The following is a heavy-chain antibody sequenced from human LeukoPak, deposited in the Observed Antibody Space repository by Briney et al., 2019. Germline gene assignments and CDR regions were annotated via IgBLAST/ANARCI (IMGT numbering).Heavy chain of an antibody. CDR1: GGSISSSSYY. CDR2: IYYSGST. D-gene: IGHD6-19*01. J-gene: IGHJ4*02. CDR3: ARGRPRPLIAVAGLPQPKTPTYPDY. V-gene: IGHV4-39*07. Sequence: SETLSLTCTVSGGSISSSSYYWGWIRQPPGKGLEWIGSIYYSGSTYYNPSLKSRVTISVDTSKNQFSLKLSSVTAADTAVYYCARGRPRPLIAVAGLPQPKTPTYPDYWGQGTLVTVSS.